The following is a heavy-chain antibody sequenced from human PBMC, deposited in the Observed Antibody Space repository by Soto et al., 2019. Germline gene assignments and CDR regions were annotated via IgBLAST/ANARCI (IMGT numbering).Heavy chain of an antibody. V-gene: IGHV3-30-3*01. J-gene: IGHJ3*02. CDR2: ISYDGSNK. CDR1: GFTFSSYA. D-gene: IGHD3-22*01. CDR3: ARDLGHYYDSSGYYEPDAFDI. Sequence: QVQLVESGGGVVQPGRSLRLSCAASGFTFSSYAMHWVRQAPGKGLEWVAVISYDGSNKYYADSVKGRFTISRDNSKNXLXLXXNSLRAEDTAVYYCARDLGHYYDSSGYYEPDAFDIWGQGTMVTVSS.